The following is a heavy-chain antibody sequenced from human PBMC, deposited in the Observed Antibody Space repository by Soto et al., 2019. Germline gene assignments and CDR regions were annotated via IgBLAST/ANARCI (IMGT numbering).Heavy chain of an antibody. Sequence: QVQLVQSGAEVKKPGSSVKVSCKASGGTFSSYTISWVRQAPGQGLEWMGRIIPILGIANYAQKFQGRVTITADKSTSTAYMELSSLRSEDTAVYYCARDRQLVREVGGYYYYMAVWGKGTTVTVSS. V-gene: IGHV1-69*08. J-gene: IGHJ6*03. CDR1: GGTFSSYT. D-gene: IGHD6-6*01. CDR2: IIPILGIA. CDR3: ARDRQLVREVGGYYYYMAV.